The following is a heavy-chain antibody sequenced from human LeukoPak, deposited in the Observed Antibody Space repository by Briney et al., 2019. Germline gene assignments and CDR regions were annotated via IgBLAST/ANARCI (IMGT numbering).Heavy chain of an antibody. D-gene: IGHD5-12*01. Sequence: SETLSLTCTVSGGSISSYLWNWIRQPPGKGLEWIWYTHYSGSTNYNPSLKSRVTMSLDTSKNQFSLKLSSVTAADTAVYYCARGFRGYSGYDWYFDYWGQGILVTVSS. J-gene: IGHJ4*02. CDR2: THYSGST. V-gene: IGHV4-59*01. CDR3: ARGFRGYSGYDWYFDY. CDR1: GGSISSYL.